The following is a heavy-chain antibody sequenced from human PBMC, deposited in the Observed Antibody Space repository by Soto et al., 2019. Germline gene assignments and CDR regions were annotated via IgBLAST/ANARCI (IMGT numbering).Heavy chain of an antibody. CDR1: GGTFSSYA. CDR3: ARGASSGGSPYYGMDV. J-gene: IGHJ6*02. D-gene: IGHD6-19*01. CDR2: IIPTFGTA. V-gene: IGHV1-69*13. Sequence: SVKVSCKASGGTFSSYAISWVRQAPGQGLEWMGGIIPTFGTANYAQKFQGRVTITADESTSTAYMELSSLRSEDTAVYYCARGASSGGSPYYGMDVWGQGTTVTVSS.